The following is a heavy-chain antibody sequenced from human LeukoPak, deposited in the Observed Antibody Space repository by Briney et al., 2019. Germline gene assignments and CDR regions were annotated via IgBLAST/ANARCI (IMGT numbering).Heavy chain of an antibody. J-gene: IGHJ3*02. CDR3: AREIVVVVAATSPDAFDI. V-gene: IGHV1-3*01. CDR1: GYTFTSYA. D-gene: IGHD2-15*01. CDR2: INAGNGNT. Sequence: GASVKVSCKASGYTFTSYAMHWVRQSPGQRLEWMGWINAGNGNTKYSQKFQGRVTITRDTSASTAYMELSSLRSEDTAVYYCAREIVVVVAATSPDAFDIWGQGTMVTVSS.